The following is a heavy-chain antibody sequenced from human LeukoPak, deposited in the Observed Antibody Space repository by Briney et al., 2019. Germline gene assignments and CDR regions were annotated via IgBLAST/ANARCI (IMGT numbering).Heavy chain of an antibody. J-gene: IGHJ4*02. CDR3: ARGRFDY. V-gene: IGHV4-34*01. CDR2: INHSGST. Sequence: SETLSLTCAVYGGAFRGYYWSWIRQPPGKGLEWIGEINHSGSTNYNPSLKSRVTISVDTSKNQFSLKLSSVTAADTAVYYCARGRFDYWGQGTLVTVSS. CDR1: GGAFRGYY.